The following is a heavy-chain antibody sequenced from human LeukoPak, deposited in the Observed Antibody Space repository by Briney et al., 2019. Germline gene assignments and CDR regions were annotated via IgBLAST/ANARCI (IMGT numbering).Heavy chain of an antibody. D-gene: IGHD3-10*01. Sequence: PSETLSLTCTVSGGSISSYYWSWIRQPPGKGLEWIGYIYYSGSTNYNPSLKSRVTISVDTSKNQFSLKLSSVTAADTAVYYCARHYITMVRGVGYAFDTWGQGTMVTVSS. J-gene: IGHJ3*02. CDR1: GGSISSYY. CDR2: IYYSGST. V-gene: IGHV4-59*08. CDR3: ARHYITMVRGVGYAFDT.